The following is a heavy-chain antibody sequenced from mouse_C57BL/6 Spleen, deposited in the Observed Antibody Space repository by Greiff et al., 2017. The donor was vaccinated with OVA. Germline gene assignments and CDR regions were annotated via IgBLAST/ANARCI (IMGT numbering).Heavy chain of an antibody. CDR3: ASEIYGGYYDWYVDV. Sequence: QVQLQQSGAELVKPGASVKMSCKASGYTFTSYWITWVKQRPGQGLEWIGDIYPGSGSTNYNEKFKSKATLTVDTSSSTDYMQLSSLTSEDSAVYDGASEIYGGYYDWYVDVWGTGTTVTVSS. J-gene: IGHJ1*03. CDR2: IYPGSGST. CDR1: GYTFTSYW. V-gene: IGHV1-55*01. D-gene: IGHD2-3*01.